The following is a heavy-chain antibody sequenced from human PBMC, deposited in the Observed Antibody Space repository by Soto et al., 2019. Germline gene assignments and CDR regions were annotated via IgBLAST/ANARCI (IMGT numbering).Heavy chain of an antibody. CDR3: ARENVGGVIAEADAFDI. D-gene: IGHD3-16*02. Sequence: EVQLVESGGGLVKPGGSLRLSCAASGFTFSSYSMNWVRQAPGKGLEWVSSISSSSSYIYYADSVKGRFTISRDNAKNSLYLQMNSLRAEDTAVYCCARENVGGVIAEADAFDIWGQGTMVTVSS. V-gene: IGHV3-21*01. CDR1: GFTFSSYS. CDR2: ISSSSSYI. J-gene: IGHJ3*02.